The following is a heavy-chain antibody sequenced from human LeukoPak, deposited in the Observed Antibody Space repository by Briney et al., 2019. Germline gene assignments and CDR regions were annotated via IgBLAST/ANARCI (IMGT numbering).Heavy chain of an antibody. D-gene: IGHD2-2*02. CDR3: ARNPAYCTSTSCYNDY. Sequence: ASVKVSCKTSGCTFTIYYMHWVRQAPGQGLEWMGWINPNSGATTYAQRFQGRVTMTRDTSISTAYMELSRLRSDDTAVYYCARNPAYCTSTSCYNDYWGQGTLVTVSS. CDR1: GCTFTIYY. V-gene: IGHV1-2*02. CDR2: INPNSGAT. J-gene: IGHJ4*02.